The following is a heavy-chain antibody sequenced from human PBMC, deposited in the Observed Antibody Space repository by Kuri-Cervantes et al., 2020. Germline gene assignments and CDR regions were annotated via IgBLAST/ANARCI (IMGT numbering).Heavy chain of an antibody. D-gene: IGHD3-22*01. CDR1: GYTFTGYY. V-gene: IGHV1-69*05. J-gene: IGHJ4*02. CDR3: ARELYYYESSAYSLLRD. CDR2: IIPIFGAA. Sequence: SVKVSCKASGYTFTGYYMHWVRQAPGQGLEWMGGIIPIFGAANYAQKFQGRVTIATDESTSTAYMELSSLISEDTAVYYCARELYYYESSAYSLLRDWGQGTLVTVSS.